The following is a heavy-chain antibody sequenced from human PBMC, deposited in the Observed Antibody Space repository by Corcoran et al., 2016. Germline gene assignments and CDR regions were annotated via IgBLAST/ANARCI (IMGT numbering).Heavy chain of an antibody. J-gene: IGHJ5*02. V-gene: IGHV1-69*01. Sequence: QVQLVQSGAEVKKPGSSVKVSCKASGGTFSSYAISWVRQAPGQGLEWMGGIIPIFGTANYAPKLQGRVTITADESTSTIYMELSSLRSEDTAVYYCARNVRKRGCIQLWAPWGQGTLFTVSS. CDR2: IIPIFGTA. D-gene: IGHD5-18*01. CDR3: ARNVRKRGCIQLWAP. CDR1: GGTFSSYA.